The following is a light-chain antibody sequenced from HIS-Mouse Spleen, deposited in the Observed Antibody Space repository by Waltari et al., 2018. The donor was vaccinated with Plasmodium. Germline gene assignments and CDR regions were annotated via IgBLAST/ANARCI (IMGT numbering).Light chain of an antibody. CDR2: KDS. Sequence: SYELTQPPSVSVSPGQTARITCYGDALPKHNAYWYQQKPGQAPVLVIYKDSERPSGIPERFSGSSSGTTVTLTISGVQAEDEADYYCQSADSSGTPNWVFGGGSKLTVL. CDR1: ALPKHN. V-gene: IGLV3-25*03. J-gene: IGLJ3*02. CDR3: QSADSSGTPNWV.